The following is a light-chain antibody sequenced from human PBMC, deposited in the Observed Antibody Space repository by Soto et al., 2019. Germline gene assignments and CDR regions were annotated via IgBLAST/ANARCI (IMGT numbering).Light chain of an antibody. Sequence: DIQMTQSPSSLSASAGDRVTITCQASQDIADYLNWYQLKPGKAPKLLIYDASNLEAGVPSRFSGSGSGTEFTLTISSLQPDDFANYYCQQFNSYSGTFGQGTKVDI. J-gene: IGKJ1*01. V-gene: IGKV1-33*01. CDR2: DAS. CDR1: QDIADY. CDR3: QQFNSYSGT.